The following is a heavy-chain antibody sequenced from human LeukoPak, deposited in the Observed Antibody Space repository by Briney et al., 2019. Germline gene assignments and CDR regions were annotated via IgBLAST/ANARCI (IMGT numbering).Heavy chain of an antibody. CDR1: GFTFSDYY. V-gene: IGHV3-11*01. J-gene: IGHJ4*02. CDR2: ICDSGRTI. CDR3: ARDRLGDYDHSGYYDK. D-gene: IGHD3-22*01. Sequence: GGSLRLSCAASGFTFSDYYMSWIRHAPGKGLEWVSYICDSGRTIYYADSAKGRFTISRDNAKNSVYLQMNNLRAEDTAVYYCARDRLGDYDHSGYYDKWGQGTLVTVSS.